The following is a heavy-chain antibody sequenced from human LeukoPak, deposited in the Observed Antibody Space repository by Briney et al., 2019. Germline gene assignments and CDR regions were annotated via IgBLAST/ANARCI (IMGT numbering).Heavy chain of an antibody. J-gene: IGHJ4*02. CDR3: ARETSPTH. CDR1: GFTFSSFE. Sequence: SLRLSCAASGFTFSSFEMNWVRQAPGKGLEWVSYISSSGSIIYYADFVKGRFTVHRDNAKNSLDLQMNSLRVEDTAVYYCARETSPTHWGQGTLVTVS. D-gene: IGHD6-6*01. CDR2: ISSSGSII. V-gene: IGHV3-48*03.